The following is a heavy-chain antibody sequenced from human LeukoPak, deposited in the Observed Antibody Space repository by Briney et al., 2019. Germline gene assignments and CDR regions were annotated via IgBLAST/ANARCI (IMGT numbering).Heavy chain of an antibody. CDR1: GFTFSSYW. CDR2: ISGSGGST. CDR3: AKAAMVRDPKAKYYFDY. V-gene: IGHV3-23*01. Sequence: PGGSLRLSCAASGFTFSSYWMSWVRQAPGKGLEWVSAISGSGGSTYYADSVKGRFTISRDNSKNTLYLQMNSLRAEDTAVYYCAKAAMVRDPKAKYYFDYWGQGTLVTVSS. D-gene: IGHD3-10*01. J-gene: IGHJ4*02.